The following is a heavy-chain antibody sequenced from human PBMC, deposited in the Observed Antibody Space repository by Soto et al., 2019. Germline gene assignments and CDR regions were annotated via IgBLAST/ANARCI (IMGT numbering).Heavy chain of an antibody. V-gene: IGHV3-48*02. CDR1: GFSFSNYN. J-gene: IGHJ4*02. CDR3: ARDFGHGYYLDY. CDR2: ITDSSDTV. Sequence: GGSLRLSCVASGFSFSNYNMNWVRQAPGKGLEWVSYITDSSDTVHYADSVRGRFTISRGNAESSLYLQMNSLRDEDTAVYFCARDFGHGYYLDYWGRGTLVTVSS. D-gene: IGHD3-3*01.